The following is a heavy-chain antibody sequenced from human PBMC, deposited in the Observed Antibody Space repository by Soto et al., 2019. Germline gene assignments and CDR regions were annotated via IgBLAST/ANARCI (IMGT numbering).Heavy chain of an antibody. J-gene: IGHJ4*02. CDR3: ATLGAGAFDY. CDR1: GYTFTDYY. D-gene: IGHD3-16*01. CDR2: LNPNSGGS. V-gene: IGHV1-2*02. Sequence: ASVKVSCKASGYTFTDYYIHWVRQAPGQGLEFVGWLNPNSGGSNYAQKFQGRVTMTRDTSISTAYMELSRLTSDDTAVYYCATLGAGAFDYWGQGTLVTVSS.